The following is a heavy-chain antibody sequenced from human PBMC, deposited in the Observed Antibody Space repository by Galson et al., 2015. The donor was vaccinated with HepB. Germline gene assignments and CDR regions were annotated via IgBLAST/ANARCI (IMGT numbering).Heavy chain of an antibody. V-gene: IGHV4-34*01. CDR1: GGSFSGYY. CDR2: INHSGST. CDR3: ARGPAAAGTAGPGDY. D-gene: IGHD6-13*01. J-gene: IGHJ4*02. Sequence: SETLSLTCAVYGGSFSGYYWSWIRQPPGKGLEWIGEINHSGSTNYNPSLKSRVTISVDTSKNQFSLKLSSVTAADTAVYYCARGPAAAGTAGPGDYWGQGTLVTVSS.